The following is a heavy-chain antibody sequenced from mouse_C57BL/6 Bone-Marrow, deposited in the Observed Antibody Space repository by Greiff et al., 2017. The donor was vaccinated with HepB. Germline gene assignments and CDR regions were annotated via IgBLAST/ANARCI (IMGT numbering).Heavy chain of an antibody. V-gene: IGHV1-85*01. D-gene: IGHD2-3*01. CDR1: GYTFTSYD. J-gene: IGHJ3*01. CDR3: ARGGAMRWSRGFAY. CDR2: IYPRDGST. Sequence: QVQLQQSGPELVKPGASVKLSCKASGYTFTSYDINWVKQRPGQGLEWIGWIYPRDGSTKYNEKFKGKATLTVDTSSSTAYMELHSLTSEDSAVYFCARGGAMRWSRGFAYWGQGTLVTVSA.